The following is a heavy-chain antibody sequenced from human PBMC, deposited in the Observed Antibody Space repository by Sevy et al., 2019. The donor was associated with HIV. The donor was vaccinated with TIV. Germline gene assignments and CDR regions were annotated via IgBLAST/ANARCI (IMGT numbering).Heavy chain of an antibody. CDR3: ARRVAAAGQGNEYFQH. V-gene: IGHV4-39*01. D-gene: IGHD6-13*01. J-gene: IGHJ1*01. CDR2: ISYGGST. Sequence: SETLSLTCTVSGGSITDKKYYWAWIRQPPGKGLEWIGSISYGGSTYYNPSLQSRVTLSVDTGKNKFSLNLSSVTAADTAKYYCARRVAAAGQGNEYFQHWGRGTLVTVSS. CDR1: GGSITDKKYY.